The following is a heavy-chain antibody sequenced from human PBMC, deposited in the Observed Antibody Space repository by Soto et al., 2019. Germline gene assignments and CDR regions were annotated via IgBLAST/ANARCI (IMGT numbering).Heavy chain of an antibody. V-gene: IGHV4-39*02. CDR1: GGSISSSSYY. J-gene: IGHJ4*02. Sequence: QLQLQESGPGLVKPSETLSLTCTVSGGSISSSSYYWGWIRQPPGKGLEWIGSIYYSGSTYYNPSHKSRGPISVDTSKDHFSLKLISVTASATAVYYCARNRRRLPGYFVYWGQGTLVNGFS. CDR2: IYYSGST. D-gene: IGHD6-25*01. CDR3: ARNRRRLPGYFVY.